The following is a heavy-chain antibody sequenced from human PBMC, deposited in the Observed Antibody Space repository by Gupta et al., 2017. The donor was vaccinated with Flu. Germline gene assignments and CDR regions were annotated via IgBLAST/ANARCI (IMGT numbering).Heavy chain of an antibody. Sequence: QLQLQESGPGLVKPSETLSLTCTVSGVSVSTTSYYWGWIRQPPGKGLEWIGSISYSGSNYYNAALKSRVTISVDSSKNQFSLKVRSVTAADTAIYYYARHPYSRHHLLDYWVQGTLVTVSS. D-gene: IGHD6-13*01. V-gene: IGHV4-39*01. CDR1: GVSVSTTSYY. CDR3: ARHPYSRHHLLDY. CDR2: ISYSGSN. J-gene: IGHJ4*02.